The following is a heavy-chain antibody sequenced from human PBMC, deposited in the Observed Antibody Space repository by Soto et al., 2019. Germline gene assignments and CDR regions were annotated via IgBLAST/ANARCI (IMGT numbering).Heavy chain of an antibody. CDR3: ARADIVVVPAAIRNRWFDP. CDR2: INHSGST. Sequence: KPSETLSLTCAVYGGTFSGYYWSWIRQPPGKGLEWIGEINHSGSTNYNPSLKSRVTISVDTSKNQFSLKLSSVTAADTAVYYCARADIVVVPAAIRNRWFDPWGQGTLVTVSS. CDR1: GGTFSGYY. D-gene: IGHD2-2*01. J-gene: IGHJ5*02. V-gene: IGHV4-34*01.